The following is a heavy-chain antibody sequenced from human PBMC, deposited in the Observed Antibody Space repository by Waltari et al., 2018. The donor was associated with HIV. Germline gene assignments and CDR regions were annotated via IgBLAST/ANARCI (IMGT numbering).Heavy chain of an antibody. Sequence: QLQLQESGPGLVKPSETLSVTCTVSGGPVTSGTSYWGWVRQPPGQGLEWIGSIYYSGDSYYNPSVKSRVTMAVDTSKNQFSLRLNSVTAADTALYYCARLDMVKTLIDYWGQGTLVTVSS. CDR2: IYYSGDS. V-gene: IGHV4-39*01. J-gene: IGHJ4*02. CDR1: GGPVTSGTSY. D-gene: IGHD2-8*01. CDR3: ARLDMVKTLIDY.